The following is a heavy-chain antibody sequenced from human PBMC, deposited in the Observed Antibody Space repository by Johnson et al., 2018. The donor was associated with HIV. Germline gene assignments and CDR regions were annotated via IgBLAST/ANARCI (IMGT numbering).Heavy chain of an antibody. CDR2: IWYDGSNQ. J-gene: IGHJ3*02. V-gene: IGHV3-33*01. Sequence: QVQLVESGGGVVQPGGSLRLSCAASGFTFSNYGIHWVRQAPGKGLEWVAVIWYDGSNQYYGDSVKGRFTISRDNSKGTLYLQMDGLRADDTAVYYCARDGGYSYGDAFDIWGQGTMVTVSS. CDR1: GFTFSNYG. D-gene: IGHD5-18*01. CDR3: ARDGGYSYGDAFDI.